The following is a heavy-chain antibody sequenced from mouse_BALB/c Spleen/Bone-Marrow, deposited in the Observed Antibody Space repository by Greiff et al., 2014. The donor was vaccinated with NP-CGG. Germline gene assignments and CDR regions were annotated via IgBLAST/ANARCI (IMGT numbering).Heavy chain of an antibody. J-gene: IGHJ3*01. Sequence: DVMLVESGGDLVKPGGSLKLSCAASGFSFSGYGMSWVRQTPEKRLEWVATIGGGGSYTYYPDSAQERFTISRNNAKNTLYLPMSSLKTEDTAMYYCTRPFTTVVATVFAYWGQGTLVTVSS. CDR2: IGGGGSYT. CDR1: GFSFSGYG. V-gene: IGHV5-6*02. D-gene: IGHD1-1*01. CDR3: TRPFTTVVATVFAY.